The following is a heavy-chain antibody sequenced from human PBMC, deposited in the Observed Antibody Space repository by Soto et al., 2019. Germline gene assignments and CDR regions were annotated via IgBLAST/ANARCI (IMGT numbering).Heavy chain of an antibody. J-gene: IGHJ6*02. Sequence: GPTLVNPTQTLTLTCTFSGFSLSTSGMCVSWIRQPPGKALEWLARIDWDDDKYYSTSLKTRLTISKDTSKNQVVLTMTNMDPVDTATYYCARIRVTTVTTAYGMDVWGQGTTVTAP. CDR3: ARIRVTTVTTAYGMDV. CDR1: GFSLSTSGMC. CDR2: IDWDDDK. V-gene: IGHV2-70*11. D-gene: IGHD4-17*01.